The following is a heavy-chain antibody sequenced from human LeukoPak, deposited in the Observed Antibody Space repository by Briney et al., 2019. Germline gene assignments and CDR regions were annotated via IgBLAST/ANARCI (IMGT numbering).Heavy chain of an antibody. CDR1: GDSVSSNSAA. V-gene: IGHV6-1*01. CDR2: TYYRSKWYN. CDR3: ARDLNDYVWGSYRYTSRFDY. J-gene: IGHJ4*02. D-gene: IGHD3-16*02. Sequence: SQTLSLTCAISGDSVSSNSAAWNWIRQSPSRGLEWLGRTYYRSKWYNDYAVSVKSRITINPDTSKNQFSLQLNSVTPEDTAVYYCARDLNDYVWGSYRYTSRFDYWGQGTLVTVSS.